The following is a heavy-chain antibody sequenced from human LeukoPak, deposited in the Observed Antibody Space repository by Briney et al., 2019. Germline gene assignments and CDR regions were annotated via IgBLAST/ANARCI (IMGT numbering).Heavy chain of an antibody. CDR1: GGTFSSYA. V-gene: IGHV1-69*05. CDR3: ARGVIGYGYGSPLYYFDY. Sequence: SVNVSCKASGGTFSSYAISGVRQAPGQGLEGMGGIIPIFGKANFAQKFQGRVTITTDESTSTAYMELSSLRSEDTAVYYCARGVIGYGYGSPLYYFDYWGQGTPVSVSS. J-gene: IGHJ4*02. D-gene: IGHD5-18*01. CDR2: IIPIFGKA.